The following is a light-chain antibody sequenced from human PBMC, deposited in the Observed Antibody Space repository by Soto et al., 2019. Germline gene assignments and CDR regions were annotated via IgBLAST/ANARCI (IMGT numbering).Light chain of an antibody. J-gene: IGKJ2*01. CDR2: DAS. CDR3: QQYGSSNPYT. Sequence: EIVLTQSPATLSVSLGESATLSCGASQTVSSRYLAWYQQRPGLAPRLLMYDASSRAAGIPDRFSGSGSGRVFTLTISRLEPEDSAVDYYQQYGSSNPYTFVQGTKLEIK. CDR1: QTVSSRY. V-gene: IGKV3D-20*01.